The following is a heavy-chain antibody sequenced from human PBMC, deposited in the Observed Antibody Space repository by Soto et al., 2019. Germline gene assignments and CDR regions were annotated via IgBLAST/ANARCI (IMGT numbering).Heavy chain of an antibody. CDR3: ARDLGS. CDR2: SRNKANSYTT. Sequence: EVQLVESGGGLVQPGGSLSLTCAASGFTFSDHYMDWVRQAPGKGLEWVGRSRNKANSYTTEYAASVRGRFTISRDDSKNSLYLQMNSLKTEDTAVYYCARDLGSWGQGTLVTVSS. CDR1: GFTFSDHY. V-gene: IGHV3-72*01. J-gene: IGHJ5*02.